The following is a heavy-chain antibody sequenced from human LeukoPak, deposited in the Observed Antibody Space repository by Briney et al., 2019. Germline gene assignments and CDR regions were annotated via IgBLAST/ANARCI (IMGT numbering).Heavy chain of an antibody. J-gene: IGHJ4*02. Sequence: PSETPSLTCTVSGGSISSGSYYWSWIRQPAGKGLEWIGRIYTSGSTNYNPSLKSRVTISVDTSKNQFSLKLSSVTAADTAVYYCARAQGGQWLVSYYFDYWGQGTLVTVSS. V-gene: IGHV4-61*02. CDR2: IYTSGST. CDR3: ARAQGGQWLVSYYFDY. D-gene: IGHD6-19*01. CDR1: GGSISSGSYY.